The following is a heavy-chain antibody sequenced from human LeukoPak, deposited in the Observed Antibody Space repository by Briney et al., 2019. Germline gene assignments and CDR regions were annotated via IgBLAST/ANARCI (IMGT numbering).Heavy chain of an antibody. D-gene: IGHD1-26*01. CDR2: TYYRSKWST. CDR3: VRARSGSYEF. V-gene: IGHV6-1*01. Sequence: SQTLSLTCAISGDSVSSNLVTWTWIRQSPSRGLEWLGRTYYRSKWSTYYAVSVRSRITINPDTAKNQVSLQLNSVTPEDTSVYYCVRARSGSYEFWGQGTLVTVSS. J-gene: IGHJ4*02. CDR1: GDSVSSNLVT.